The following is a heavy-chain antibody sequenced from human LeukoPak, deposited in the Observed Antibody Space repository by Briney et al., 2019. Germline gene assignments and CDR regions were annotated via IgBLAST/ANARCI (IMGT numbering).Heavy chain of an antibody. D-gene: IGHD3-9*01. Sequence: SETLSLTCAVYGGSFSGYYWSWIRQPPGKGLEWIGEINHSGSTNYNPSLKSRVTISVDTSKNQFSLKLSSVTAADTAVYYCARGAYYGILTYHYYYYGMDVWGQGTTVTVSS. J-gene: IGHJ6*02. CDR3: ARGAYYGILTYHYYYYGMDV. CDR1: GGSFSGYY. V-gene: IGHV4-34*01. CDR2: INHSGST.